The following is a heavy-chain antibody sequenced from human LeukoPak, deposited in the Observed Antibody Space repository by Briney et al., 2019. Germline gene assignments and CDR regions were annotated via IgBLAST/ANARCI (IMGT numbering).Heavy chain of an antibody. CDR3: ARGLIAVAGIDY. CDR2: INHSGST. D-gene: IGHD6-19*01. Sequence: SETLSLTCAVYGGSFSGYYWSWIRQPPGKGLEWIGEINHSGSTNYNPSLKSRVTISVDTSKNQFSLKLGSVTAADTAVYYCARGLIAVAGIDYWGQGTLVTVSS. J-gene: IGHJ4*02. V-gene: IGHV4-34*01. CDR1: GGSFSGYY.